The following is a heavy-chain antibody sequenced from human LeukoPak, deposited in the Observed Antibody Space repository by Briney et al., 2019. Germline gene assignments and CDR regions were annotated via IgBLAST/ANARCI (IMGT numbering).Heavy chain of an antibody. V-gene: IGHV1-2*02. D-gene: IGHD3-3*01. Sequence: ASVRVSCKTSGYSFTDYYIHWVRQAPGQGLEWMGWINPKSGRTSSARKFQDRVTMTRDPSISTVYMDMAWLTSNDTAIYFCARADFVDAGPYLIGPWGQGTLVTVSS. CDR3: ARADFVDAGPYLIGP. J-gene: IGHJ5*02. CDR2: INPKSGRT. CDR1: GYSFTDYY.